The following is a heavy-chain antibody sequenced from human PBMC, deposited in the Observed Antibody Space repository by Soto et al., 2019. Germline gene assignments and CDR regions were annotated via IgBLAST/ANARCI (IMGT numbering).Heavy chain of an antibody. D-gene: IGHD2-15*01. CDR1: GYTFTSYY. Sequence: SVKVSCKASGYTFTSYYMHWVRQAPGQGLEWMGIINPSGGSTSYAQKFQGRVTMTRDTSTSTVYMELSSLRSEDTAVYYCATGYCSGGSCPIFDYWGQGTLVTVSS. CDR3: ATGYCSGGSCPIFDY. CDR2: INPSGGST. J-gene: IGHJ4*02. V-gene: IGHV1-46*03.